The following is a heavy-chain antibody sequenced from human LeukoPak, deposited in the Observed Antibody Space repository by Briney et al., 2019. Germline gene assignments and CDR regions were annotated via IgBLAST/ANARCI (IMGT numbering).Heavy chain of an antibody. CDR2: ISGSGSTI. J-gene: IGHJ4*02. D-gene: IGHD3-16*01. Sequence: PGGSLRLSCAASGFTFSDYYMSWIRQAPGKGLEWVSYISGSGSTIYYADSVKGRFTISRDNAKNSLYLQMNSLRAEDTAVYYCARAGDDYVWGSHTPLDYWGQGTLVTVSS. V-gene: IGHV3-11*01. CDR1: GFTFSDYY. CDR3: ARAGDDYVWGSHTPLDY.